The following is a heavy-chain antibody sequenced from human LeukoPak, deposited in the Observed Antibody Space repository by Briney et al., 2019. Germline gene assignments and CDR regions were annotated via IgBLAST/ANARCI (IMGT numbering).Heavy chain of an antibody. D-gene: IGHD3-10*01. Sequence: GGSLRLSCAASGFTFSSYAMSWVRQAPGKGLEWVSAISGSGGSTYYADSVKGRFTISRDNSKSTLYLQMNSLRAEDTAVYYCAKANYYGSGSYSGIDYWGQGTLVTVSS. CDR1: GFTFSSYA. V-gene: IGHV3-23*01. J-gene: IGHJ4*02. CDR2: ISGSGGST. CDR3: AKANYYGSGSYSGIDY.